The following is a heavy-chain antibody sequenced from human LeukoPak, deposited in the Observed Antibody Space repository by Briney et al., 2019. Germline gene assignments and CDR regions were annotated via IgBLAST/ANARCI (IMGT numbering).Heavy chain of an antibody. CDR1: GGSFSGYY. CDR3: ARHAYSSSWEEFDY. D-gene: IGHD6-13*01. V-gene: IGHV4-34*01. CDR2: INQSGST. J-gene: IGHJ4*02. Sequence: SETLSLTCAVYGGSFSGYYWSWIRQPPGKGLEWIGEINQSGSTTYNPSLKSRVTISVDTSKNQFSLKLSSVTAADTAVYYCARHAYSSSWEEFDYWGQGTLVTVSS.